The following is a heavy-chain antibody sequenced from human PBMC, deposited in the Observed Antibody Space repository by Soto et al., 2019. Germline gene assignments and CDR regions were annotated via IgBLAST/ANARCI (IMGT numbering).Heavy chain of an antibody. J-gene: IGHJ3*02. CDR1: GYTFTGYY. CDR3: ARSYYDSSGFSNDAFDI. Sequence: QVQLVQSGAEVKKPGASVKVSCKASGYTFTGYYMHWVRQAPGQGLEWMRWINPNSGGTNYAQKFQGWVTMTRDTAISTAYMELSRLRSDDTAVYYCARSYYDSSGFSNDAFDIWGQGTMVTVSS. V-gene: IGHV1-2*04. D-gene: IGHD3-22*01. CDR2: INPNSGGT.